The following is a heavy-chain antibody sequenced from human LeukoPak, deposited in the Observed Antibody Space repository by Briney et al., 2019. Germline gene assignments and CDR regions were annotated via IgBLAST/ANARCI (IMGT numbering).Heavy chain of an antibody. CDR3: ARVHATGYFSLDLGY. J-gene: IGHJ4*02. V-gene: IGHV1-2*02. D-gene: IGHD3-9*01. CDR1: GYTFTGYF. Sequence: ASVRVSCKASGYTFTGYFMHWVRQTPGQGLDWMGWINPNTGGAKYAQKFQGRVTMTRDTSIGTAYMELSTVTSDDTAVYFCARVHATGYFSLDLGYWGQGTLVTVSS. CDR2: INPNTGGA.